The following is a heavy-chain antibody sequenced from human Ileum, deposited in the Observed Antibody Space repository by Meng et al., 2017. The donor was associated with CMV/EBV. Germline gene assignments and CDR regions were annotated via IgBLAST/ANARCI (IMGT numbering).Heavy chain of an antibody. V-gene: IGHV4-59*02. CDR2: IHSPGGA. D-gene: IGHD2-2*01. CDR1: VGFVPTYS. Sequence: CSFSVGFVPTYSWTWIRQSPGKGLEWVGSIHSPGGANSNPSLKGRATTSVDRSKNQFSLKLSSVTAADTAVYYCARGWGTTSWDDCWGQGTLVTVSS. CDR3: ARGWGTTSWDDC. J-gene: IGHJ4*02.